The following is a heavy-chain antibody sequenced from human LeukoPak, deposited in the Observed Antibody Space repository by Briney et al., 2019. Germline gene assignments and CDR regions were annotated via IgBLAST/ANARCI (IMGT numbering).Heavy chain of an antibody. D-gene: IGHD3-10*01. J-gene: IGHJ1*01. CDR1: GGSFSCYH. CDR2: INHSGST. CDR3: ASSSGQH. V-gene: IGHV4-34*01. Sequence: SETLSLTCAVYGGSFSCYHWSWIRQPPGKGLEWIGEINHSGSTNYNPSLKSRVTISVDTSKNQFSLKLSSVTAADTAVYYCASSSGQHWGQGTLVTVSS.